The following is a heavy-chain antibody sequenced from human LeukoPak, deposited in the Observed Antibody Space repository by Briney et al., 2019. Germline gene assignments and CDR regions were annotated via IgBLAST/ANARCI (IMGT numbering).Heavy chain of an antibody. Sequence: SQTLSLTCAISGDSVSSNSVTWNWIRQSPSRGLEWLGRIYYRSTWYNDYAVSVRGRITVNPDTSKNQFSPHLNSVTPEDTAVYYCARRLTQYDCFDPWGQGILVTVSS. CDR3: ARRLTQYDCFDP. CDR1: GDSVSSNSVT. J-gene: IGHJ5*02. D-gene: IGHD2-2*01. V-gene: IGHV6-1*01. CDR2: IYYRSTWYN.